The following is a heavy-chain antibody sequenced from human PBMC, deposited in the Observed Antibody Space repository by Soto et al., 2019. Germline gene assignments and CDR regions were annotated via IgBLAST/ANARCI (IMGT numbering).Heavy chain of an antibody. V-gene: IGHV3-64D*06. D-gene: IGHD6-13*01. CDR3: LVASAAL. J-gene: IGHJ4*02. CDR2: ITSSGGST. CDR1: GFTFSSYA. Sequence: PGGSLRLSCAASGFTFSSYAMSWVRQAPGKGLEYVAGITSSGGSTYYADSVKGRFIISRDNSQNIVYLQMSSLTTEDTAVYYCLVASAALWGQGTQVTVSS.